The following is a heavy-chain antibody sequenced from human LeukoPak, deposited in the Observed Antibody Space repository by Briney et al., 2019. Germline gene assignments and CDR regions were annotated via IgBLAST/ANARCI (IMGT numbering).Heavy chain of an antibody. Sequence: SETLSLTCTVSGGSISSSSYYWGWIRQPPGKGLEWIGSIYYSGSTYYNPSLKSRVTISVDTSKNQFSLKLSSVTAADTAVYYCARDPGANFGILWPTDAFDIWGQGTMVTVSS. V-gene: IGHV4-39*07. CDR3: ARDPGANFGILWPTDAFDI. J-gene: IGHJ3*02. CDR1: GGSISSSSYY. CDR2: IYYSGST. D-gene: IGHD2-21*01.